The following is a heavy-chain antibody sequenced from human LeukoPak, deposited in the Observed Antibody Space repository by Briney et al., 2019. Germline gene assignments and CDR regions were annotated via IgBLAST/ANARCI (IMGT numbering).Heavy chain of an antibody. D-gene: IGHD3-22*01. V-gene: IGHV4-4*02. J-gene: IGHJ4*02. CDR3: ARVPSYYYDSSGYYKDY. Sequence: SGTLSLTCAVSGGSISSSNWWSWVRQPPGKGLEWIGEIYHSGSTNYNPSLKSRVTISVDKSKNQFSLKLSSVTAADTAVYYCARVPSYYYDSSGYYKDYWGQGALVTVSS. CDR1: GGSISSSNW. CDR2: IYHSGST.